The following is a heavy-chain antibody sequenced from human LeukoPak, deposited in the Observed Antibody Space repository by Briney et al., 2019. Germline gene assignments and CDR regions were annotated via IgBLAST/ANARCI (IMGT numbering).Heavy chain of an antibody. D-gene: IGHD4-17*01. CDR3: AKDRSMTTVTPFDN. J-gene: IGHJ4*02. V-gene: IGHV3-11*04. CDR1: GGSISSYY. CDR2: ISSSGDTI. Sequence: PSETLSLTCTVSGGSISSYYWSWIRQAPGKGLEWVSYISSSGDTIYHPDSVKGRFTISRDNAKNSLYLQMNSLRAEDTAVYYCAKDRSMTTVTPFDNWGQGTLVAVSS.